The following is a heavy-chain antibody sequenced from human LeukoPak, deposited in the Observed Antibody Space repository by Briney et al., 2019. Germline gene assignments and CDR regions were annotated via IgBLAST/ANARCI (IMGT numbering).Heavy chain of an antibody. V-gene: IGHV3-23*01. D-gene: IGHD3-22*01. J-gene: IGHJ4*02. CDR3: AKEPYYYDSSGYPPKGWDY. CDR1: GFTFSSYA. Sequence: WGSLRLSCAASGFTFSSYAMSWVRQAPGKGLEWVSAISGSGGSTYYADSVKGRFTISRDNSKDTLYLQMNSLRAEDTAVYYCAKEPYYYDSSGYPPKGWDYWGQGTLVTVSS. CDR2: ISGSGGST.